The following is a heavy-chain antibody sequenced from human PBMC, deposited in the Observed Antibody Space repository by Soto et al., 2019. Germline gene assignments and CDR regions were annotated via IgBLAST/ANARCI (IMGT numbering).Heavy chain of an antibody. V-gene: IGHV3-11*01. D-gene: IGHD1-20*01. J-gene: IGHJ4*02. CDR3: ARFITGTTYLFDY. CDR1: GLTFSDYY. Sequence: GGSLRHSCAASGLTFSDYYMSWIRQAPGKGLEWVSYISSSGSTIYYADSVKGRFTISRDNAKNSLYLQMNSLRAEDTAVYYCARFITGTTYLFDYWGQGTLVTVSS. CDR2: ISSSGSTI.